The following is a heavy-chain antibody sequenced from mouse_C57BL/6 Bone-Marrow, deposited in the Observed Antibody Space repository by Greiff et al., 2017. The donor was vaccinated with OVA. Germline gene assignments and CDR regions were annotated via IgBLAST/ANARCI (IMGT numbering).Heavy chain of an antibody. CDR2: SRNKANDYTT. V-gene: IGHV7-1*01. D-gene: IGHD4-1*01. J-gene: IGHJ1*03. Sequence: EVQVVESGGGLVQSGRSLRLSCATSGFTFSDFYMEWVRQAPGKGLEWIAASRNKANDYTTEYSASVQGRFIVSRDTSQSILHLQMNALRAEDTAIYYCARENWDGYFDVWGTGTTVTVSS. CDR3: ARENWDGYFDV. CDR1: GFTFSDFY.